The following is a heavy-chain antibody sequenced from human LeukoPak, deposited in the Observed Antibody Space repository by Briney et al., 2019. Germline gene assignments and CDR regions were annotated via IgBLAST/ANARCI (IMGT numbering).Heavy chain of an antibody. CDR2: INHSGST. CDR3: ARVLDCSSTSCYAEGDY. D-gene: IGHD2-2*01. CDR1: GGSFSGHY. J-gene: IGHJ4*02. Sequence: SETLSLTCAVYGGSFSGHYWSWIRQPPGKGLEWIGEINHSGSTNYNPSLKSRVTISVDTSKNQFSLKLSSVTAADTAVYYCARVLDCSSTSCYAEGDYWGQGTLVTVSS. V-gene: IGHV4-34*01.